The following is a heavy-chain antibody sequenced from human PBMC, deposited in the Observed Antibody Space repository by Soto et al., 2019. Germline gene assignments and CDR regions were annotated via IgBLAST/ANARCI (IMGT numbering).Heavy chain of an antibody. V-gene: IGHV3-23*01. CDR1: GFTFSNYA. D-gene: IGHD3-9*01. Sequence: GGSLRLSCAASGFTFSNYAMSWVRQAPGKGLEWVSGISDSGGSTYYADSVKGRFTISRDNSKNTLYLQMNSLRAEDTAVYYCAKGYYDILTGIPLYYYYMDVWGKGTTVTVSS. J-gene: IGHJ6*03. CDR2: ISDSGGST. CDR3: AKGYYDILTGIPLYYYYMDV.